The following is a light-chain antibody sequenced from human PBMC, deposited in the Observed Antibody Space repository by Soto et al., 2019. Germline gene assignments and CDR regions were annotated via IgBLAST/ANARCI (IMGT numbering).Light chain of an antibody. V-gene: IGKV3-15*01. J-gene: IGKJ4*01. CDR2: GAS. CDR3: QQYNNWPLT. CDR1: QSISSN. Sequence: ETVMTQSPATLSVSPGERATLSCRASQSISSNLAWYQQKPGQAPRLLIYGASTRATGIPARFTGSGSGTEFTLTISSLQSEDFAVYDCQQYNNWPLTFGGGTTVAIK.